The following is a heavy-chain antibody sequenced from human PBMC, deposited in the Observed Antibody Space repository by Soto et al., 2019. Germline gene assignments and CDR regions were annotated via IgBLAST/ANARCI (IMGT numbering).Heavy chain of an antibody. J-gene: IGHJ5*02. CDR2: IYYSGST. D-gene: IGHD1-20*01. Sequence: SETLSLTCTVSGDSVSSSSYYWSWIRQPPGKGLEWIGYIYYSGSTNYNPSLKSRVTISVDTSKNQFSLKLSSVTAEDTAVYYCARDNRAPYNWNRPNWFAPWGQGTLVTVSS. V-gene: IGHV4-61*01. CDR3: ARDNRAPYNWNRPNWFAP. CDR1: GDSVSSSSYY.